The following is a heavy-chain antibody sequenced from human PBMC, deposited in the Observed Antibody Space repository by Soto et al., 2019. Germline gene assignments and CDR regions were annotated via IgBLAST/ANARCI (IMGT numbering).Heavy chain of an antibody. V-gene: IGHV1-69*06. CDR2: IIPIFGTA. CDR1: GGTFSSYA. D-gene: IGHD5-18*01. J-gene: IGHJ5*02. CDR3: AREGFEGIQLIDARDNWFDP. Sequence: QVQLVQSGAEVKKPGSSVKVSCKASGGTFSSYAISWVRQAPGQGLEWMGGIIPIFGTANYAQKFQGRVTITADKSTSTDYMELSSLRSEDTAVYYCAREGFEGIQLIDARDNWFDPWGQGTLVTVSS.